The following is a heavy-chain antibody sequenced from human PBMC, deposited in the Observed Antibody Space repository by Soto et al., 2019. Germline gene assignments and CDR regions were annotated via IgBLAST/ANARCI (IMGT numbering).Heavy chain of an antibody. CDR3: ARERTGDTTFFDY. V-gene: IGHV4-61*01. J-gene: IGHJ4*02. CDR2: IYYSGTT. Sequence: SETLSLTCTVSGGSVSSGSYYWSWIRQPPGKGLEWIGYIYYSGTTHYNPSLKSRVTISVDTSKKQFSLKLTSVTAADTAVYYCARERTGDTTFFDYWGRGTLVTVYS. D-gene: IGHD1-26*01. CDR1: GGSVSSGSYY.